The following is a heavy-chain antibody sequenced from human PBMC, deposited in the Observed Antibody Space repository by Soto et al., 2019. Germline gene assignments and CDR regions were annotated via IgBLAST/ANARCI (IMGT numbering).Heavy chain of an antibody. CDR3: GKAWAAPGGFDY. J-gene: IGHJ4*02. Sequence: QLQLQESGPGLVKPSETLSLTCTVSCGSISSSSYYWGWIRQPPGKGLEWIGSIYYSGSTYYNPSLKSRVTISVDTSKNQFSLKLSSVTAADTAVYYCGKAWAAPGGFDYWGQGTLVTVSS. V-gene: IGHV4-39*01. CDR2: IYYSGST. CDR1: CGSISSSSYY. D-gene: IGHD1-1*01.